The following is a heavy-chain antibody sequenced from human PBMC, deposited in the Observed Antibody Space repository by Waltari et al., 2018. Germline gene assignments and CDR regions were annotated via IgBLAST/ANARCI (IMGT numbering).Heavy chain of an antibody. V-gene: IGHV1-24*01. D-gene: IGHD6-6*01. CDR3: ATFPKGRTSSSSNLYYFDY. CDR1: GYTLTELS. J-gene: IGHJ4*02. Sequence: QVQLVQSGAEVKKPGASVKVSCKVSGYTLTELSMHWVRQAPGKGLEWMGGFDPEDGETIYAQKFQGRVTMTEDTSTDTAYMELSSLRSEDTAVYYCATFPKGRTSSSSNLYYFDYWGQGTLVTVSS. CDR2: FDPEDGET.